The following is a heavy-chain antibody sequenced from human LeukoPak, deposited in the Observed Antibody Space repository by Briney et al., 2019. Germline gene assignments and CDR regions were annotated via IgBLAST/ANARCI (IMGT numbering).Heavy chain of an antibody. CDR3: ARGRSRDGYIFLDY. Sequence: ASVQVSCKASGYTFTGYYMHWVRQAPGQGLEWMGWINPHSGGTNYAQKFQGRVTMTRDTSISTAYMELSRLRSDDTAVYYCARGRSRDGYIFLDYWGQGTLVTVSS. CDR2: INPHSGGT. D-gene: IGHD5-24*01. J-gene: IGHJ4*02. V-gene: IGHV1-2*02. CDR1: GYTFTGYY.